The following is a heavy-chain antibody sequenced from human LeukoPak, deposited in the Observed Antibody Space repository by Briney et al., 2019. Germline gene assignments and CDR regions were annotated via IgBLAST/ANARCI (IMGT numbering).Heavy chain of an antibody. Sequence: PSETLSLTCTVSGGSISSYYWSWIRQPPGKGLEWIGYIYYSGSTNYNPSLKSRVTISVDTSKNQFSLKPSSVTAADTAVYYCARPIRAAGSDAFDIWGQGTMVTVSS. CDR2: IYYSGST. CDR3: ARPIRAAGSDAFDI. D-gene: IGHD6-19*01. J-gene: IGHJ3*02. V-gene: IGHV4-59*12. CDR1: GGSISSYY.